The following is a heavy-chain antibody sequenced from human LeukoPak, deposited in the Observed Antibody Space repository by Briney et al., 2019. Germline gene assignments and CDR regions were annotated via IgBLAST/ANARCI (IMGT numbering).Heavy chain of an antibody. CDR2: IYHSGST. CDR1: GGSFSGYY. D-gene: IGHD3-10*01. V-gene: IGHV4-34*01. CDR3: ARKNYGSGSYPQEDWFDP. Sequence: SETLSLTCAVYGGSFSGYYWSWIRQPPGKGLEWIGSIYHSGSTYYNPSLKSRVTISVDTSKNQFSLKLSSVTAADTAVYYCARKNYGSGSYPQEDWFDPWGQGTLVTVSS. J-gene: IGHJ5*02.